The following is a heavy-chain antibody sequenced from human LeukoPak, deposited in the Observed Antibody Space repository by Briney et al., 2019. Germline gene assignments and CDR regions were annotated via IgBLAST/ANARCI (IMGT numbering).Heavy chain of an antibody. V-gene: IGHV3-53*01. CDR1: GFTVSSNY. J-gene: IGHJ4*02. CDR3: ARGPLYGDLHFDY. CDR2: IYSGGST. D-gene: IGHD4-17*01. Sequence: GGSLRLSCAASGFTVSSNYMSWVRQAPGKGLEWVSVIYSGGSTYYADSVKGRFTISRDNSKSTLYLQMNSLRAEDTAVNYCARGPLYGDLHFDYWGQGTLVTVSS.